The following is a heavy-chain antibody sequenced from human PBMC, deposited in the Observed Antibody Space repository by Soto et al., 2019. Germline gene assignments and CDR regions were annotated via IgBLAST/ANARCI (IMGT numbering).Heavy chain of an antibody. CDR1: EFTFSIFD. CDR2: ISDSGDTT. J-gene: IGHJ4*02. Sequence: EVHLLESGGGLVQPGGSLRLSCAASEFTFSIFDMSWVRQAPGKGLVWVSIISDSGDTTYYAGSVRGRFTMSRDNSKNTVYLQMDSLRAEDTAVYYCIKGGWLDYWGQGTLVTVYS. D-gene: IGHD5-12*01. CDR3: IKGGWLDY. V-gene: IGHV3-23*01.